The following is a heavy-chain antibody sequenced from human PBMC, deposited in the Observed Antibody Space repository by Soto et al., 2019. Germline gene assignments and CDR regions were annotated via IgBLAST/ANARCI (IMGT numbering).Heavy chain of an antibody. V-gene: IGHV1-46*01. J-gene: IGHJ6*02. CDR2: TNPHGRTT. CDR3: ARVQMGPRRDFMDV. D-gene: IGHD2-21*02. CDR1: RDMFTYSF. Sequence: ASVKVSCKASRDMFTYSFFHCVRQAPGQGLEWMGITNPHGRTTNYEQRFKGRVNMTWDTSASTVYMEVTSLRPEDTAVYYCARVQMGPRRDFMDVWGQGTRVTVSS.